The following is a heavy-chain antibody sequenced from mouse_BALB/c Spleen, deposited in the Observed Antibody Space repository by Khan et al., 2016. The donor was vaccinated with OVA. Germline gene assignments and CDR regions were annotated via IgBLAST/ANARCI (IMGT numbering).Heavy chain of an antibody. Sequence: VQLKESGPGLVKPSQSLSLTCTVTGYSITSEYTWNWIRQFPGNKLEWMGFISYSGKTRYNPSLKSRISITRDTSKNQFFLQLNSVNSEDTATYYCARKDYYDYDPFPYWGQGTLVTVSA. CDR1: GYSITSEYT. D-gene: IGHD2-4*01. V-gene: IGHV3-2*02. CDR2: ISYSGKT. CDR3: ARKDYYDYDPFPY. J-gene: IGHJ3*01.